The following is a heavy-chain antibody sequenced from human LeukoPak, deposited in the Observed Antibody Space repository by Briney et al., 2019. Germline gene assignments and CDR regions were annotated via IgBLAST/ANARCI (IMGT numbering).Heavy chain of an antibody. J-gene: IGHJ4*02. CDR3: AKTFAKTPYYFDF. CDR2: TYHRSKWHN. CDR1: GDGVSSNSAA. V-gene: IGHV6-1*01. Sequence: SQTLSLTCAISGDGVSSNSAAWNWIRQSPSRGLEWLGRTYHRSKWHNDYAVSVIRRITIKPDTSKNQISLQLNSVTPEDTAVYYCAKTFAKTPYYFDFWGQGTLVTVSS.